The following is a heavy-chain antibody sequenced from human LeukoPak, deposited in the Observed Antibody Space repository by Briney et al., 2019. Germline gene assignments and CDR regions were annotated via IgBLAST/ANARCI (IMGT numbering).Heavy chain of an antibody. V-gene: IGHV3-15*01. CDR3: AKHIYGVVSIQQ. D-gene: IGHD3-3*01. CDR2: IRSRADGGTA. Sequence: GGAPRLSCGASGFTFRDAWKTWGRPGPGEGVGWVCRIRSRADGGTAEYATAVEGRFTISRVDSTNTLYLHMSNVKTEDTAVYYCAKHIYGVVSIQQWGQGTLVTVSS. CDR1: GFTFRDAW. J-gene: IGHJ1*01.